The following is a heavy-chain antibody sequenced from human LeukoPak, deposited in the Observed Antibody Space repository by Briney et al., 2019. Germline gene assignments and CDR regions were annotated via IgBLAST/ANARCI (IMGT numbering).Heavy chain of an antibody. J-gene: IGHJ6*03. CDR2: IYHSGST. CDR1: GGSISSYY. D-gene: IGHD3-10*01. V-gene: IGHV4-59*08. CDR3: ARHPVTYYMDV. Sequence: SETLSLTCTVSGGSISSYYWSWIRQPPGKGLEWIGSIYHSGSTYYNPSLKSRVTISVDTSKNQFSLKLSSVTAADTAVYYCARHPVTYYMDVWGKGTTVTVSS.